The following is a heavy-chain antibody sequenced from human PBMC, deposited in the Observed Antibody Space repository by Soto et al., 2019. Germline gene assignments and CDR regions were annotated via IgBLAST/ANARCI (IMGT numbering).Heavy chain of an antibody. D-gene: IGHD3-10*01. Sequence: SQTLSLTCAISGDSVSSNSATWNWIRQSPSRGLEWLGRTYYRSKWYNDYAVSVESRIIINPDTSKNQFSLQLNSVTPDDTAVYYCARGYGSGSYYRLHWFDPWGQGTQVTVSS. J-gene: IGHJ5*02. CDR2: TYYRSKWYN. CDR1: GDSVSSNSAT. V-gene: IGHV6-1*01. CDR3: ARGYGSGSYYRLHWFDP.